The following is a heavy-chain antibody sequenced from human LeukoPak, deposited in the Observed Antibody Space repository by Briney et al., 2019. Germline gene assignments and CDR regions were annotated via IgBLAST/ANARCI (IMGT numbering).Heavy chain of an antibody. CDR3: ARHRGYCSSTSCSYNWFDP. J-gene: IGHJ5*02. Sequence: SETLSLTCTASGGSISSYYWTWIRQPPGKGLEWIWYIYYSGSTNYNPSLKGRFTMSVDTSKNRFSLKLSSLTAADTAVYYCARHRGYCSSTSCSYNWFDPWGQGTLVTVSS. CDR2: IYYSGST. D-gene: IGHD2-2*03. V-gene: IGHV4-59*08. CDR1: GGSISSYY.